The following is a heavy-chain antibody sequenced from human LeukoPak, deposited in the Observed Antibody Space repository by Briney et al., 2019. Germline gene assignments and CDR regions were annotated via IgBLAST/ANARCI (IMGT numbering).Heavy chain of an antibody. D-gene: IGHD6-19*01. CDR3: ARRALAVAGTPNYYYYMDV. J-gene: IGHJ6*03. CDR1: GGSISSSSYY. V-gene: IGHV4-39*01. Sequence: SETLSLTCTVSGGSISSSSYYWGWIRQPPGKGLEWIGSIYYSGSTYYNPSLKSRVTISVDTSKNQFSLKLSSVTAADTAVHYCARRALAVAGTPNYYYYMDVWGKGTTVTVSS. CDR2: IYYSGST.